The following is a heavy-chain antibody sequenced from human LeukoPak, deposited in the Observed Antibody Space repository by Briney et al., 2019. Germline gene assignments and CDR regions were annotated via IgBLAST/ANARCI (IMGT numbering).Heavy chain of an antibody. D-gene: IGHD3-22*01. CDR1: GFTFSSYS. J-gene: IGHJ4*02. CDR2: ISGGGRTI. CDR3: ARPYYDDSPTD. Sequence: GGSLRLSCAASGFTFSSYSMSWIRQAPGKGLEWVSYISGGGRTIYDADSVKGRFTISRDNAKNSLYLQMNSLRVDDTAIYYCARPYYDDSPTDWGQGTLVTVSS. V-gene: IGHV3-48*04.